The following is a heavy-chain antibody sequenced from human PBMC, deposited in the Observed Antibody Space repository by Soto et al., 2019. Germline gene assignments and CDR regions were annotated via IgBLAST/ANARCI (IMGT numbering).Heavy chain of an antibody. CDR3: AKDRSNPPYYGMDV. J-gene: IGHJ6*02. D-gene: IGHD1-26*01. CDR1: GFTFRSYG. V-gene: IGHV3-30*18. CDR2: ISYDGSNK. Sequence: GGSLRLSCAASGFTFRSYGMHWGRQAPGKGLEWVAVISYDGSNKYYADSVKGRFTISRDNSKNTLYLQMNSLRAEDTAVYYCAKDRSNPPYYGMDVWGQGTTVTVSS.